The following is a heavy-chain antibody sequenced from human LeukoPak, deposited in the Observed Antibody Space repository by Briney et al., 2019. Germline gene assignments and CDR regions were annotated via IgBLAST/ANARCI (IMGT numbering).Heavy chain of an antibody. CDR1: GYTFTSYY. CDR3: ARDGKIFGVVSRPPAFDP. CDR2: INPSGGST. V-gene: IGHV1-46*01. D-gene: IGHD3-3*01. Sequence: GASVTVSCTASGYTFTSYYMHWVRQAPGQGLEWMGIINPSGGSTSYAQKFQGRVTMTRDTSTSTVYMELSSLRSEDTAVYYCARDGKIFGVVSRPPAFDPWGQGTLVTVSS. J-gene: IGHJ5*02.